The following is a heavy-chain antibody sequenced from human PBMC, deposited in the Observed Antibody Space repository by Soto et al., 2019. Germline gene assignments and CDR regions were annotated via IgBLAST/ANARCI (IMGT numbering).Heavy chain of an antibody. J-gene: IGHJ5*02. CDR1: GFTFGTTD. CDR2: IDGSGGIT. CDR3: VKNSGWFNT. Sequence: GGSLRLSCAASGFTFGTTDMSWVRQAPGEWLEWVSTIDGSGGITYYADSVKGRFTISRDNSRNTVYLQMNSLRGDDTALYYCVKNSGWFNTWGQGXLVTVSS. D-gene: IGHD3-10*01. V-gene: IGHV3-23*01.